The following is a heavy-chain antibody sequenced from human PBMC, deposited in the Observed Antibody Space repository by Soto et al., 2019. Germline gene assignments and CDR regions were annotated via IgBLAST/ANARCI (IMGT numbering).Heavy chain of an antibody. Sequence: VASVKVSCKASGYTFSDYHIHWVRQAPGQGLEWMGWINPNSGGTKYAPKFQGGVTMTRDTSITTAYMELSRLRSGDTAVYYCAREPATAKPEGVDFWGQGTLVTVSS. D-gene: IGHD1-1*01. V-gene: IGHV1-2*02. CDR3: AREPATAKPEGVDF. CDR1: GYTFSDYH. CDR2: INPNSGGT. J-gene: IGHJ4*02.